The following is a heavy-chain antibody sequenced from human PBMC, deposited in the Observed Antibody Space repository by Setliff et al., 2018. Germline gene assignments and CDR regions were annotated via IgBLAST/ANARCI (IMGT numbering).Heavy chain of an antibody. Sequence: GGSLRLSCAASGFSFSDYYMSWIRQAPGKGLEWISYIGSTGVYTNYADSVKGGFTISRDNANNALFLQLDSLRVEDTAVYYCARDGVFYAMDFWGQGTTVTVSS. D-gene: IGHD3-10*01. J-gene: IGHJ6*02. V-gene: IGHV3-11*05. CDR2: IGSTGVYT. CDR1: GFSFSDYY. CDR3: ARDGVFYAMDF.